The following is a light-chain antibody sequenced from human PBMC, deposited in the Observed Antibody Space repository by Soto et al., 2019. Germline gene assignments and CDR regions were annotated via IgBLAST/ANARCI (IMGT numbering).Light chain of an antibody. CDR2: DAS. J-gene: IGKJ1*01. V-gene: IGKV1-5*01. Sequence: DIQMTQSPSTLSASVGDRVTITCRASQSISSWLAWYQQKPGKAPKLLIYDASSLESGAPSRFSGSGSGTEFTLTISGLQPDDFGTYYCQQYNTYSRTFGPGTKVDIK. CDR1: QSISSW. CDR3: QQYNTYSRT.